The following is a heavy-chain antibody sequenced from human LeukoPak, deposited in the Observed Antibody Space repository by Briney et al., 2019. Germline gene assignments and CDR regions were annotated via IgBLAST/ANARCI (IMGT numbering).Heavy chain of an antibody. CDR2: IYTSGST. V-gene: IGHV4-61*02. Sequence: KPSETLSLTCTVSGGSISSSNYYWNWIRQPAGKGLEWIGRIYTSGSTKYNPSLKSRVTISVDTSKKQFSLKLSSVTAADTAVYYCARYTYSYYYYYMDVWGKGTTVTVSS. J-gene: IGHJ6*03. D-gene: IGHD2-15*01. CDR1: GGSISSSNYY. CDR3: ARYTYSYYYYYMDV.